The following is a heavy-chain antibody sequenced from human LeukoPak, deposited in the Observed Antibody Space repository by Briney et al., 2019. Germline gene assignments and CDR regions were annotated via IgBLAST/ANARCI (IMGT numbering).Heavy chain of an antibody. D-gene: IGHD6-19*01. V-gene: IGHV1-46*01. CDR2: INPSGGTT. J-gene: IGHJ4*02. Sequence: ASVKVSCKASGYSFTSYYMHWVRQAPGQGLGWVGVINPSGGTTNYAQKFQGRVTMTRDTSTSTVYMELSSLRSEDTAVYYCARGIAVAGTDLDYWGQGTLVTVSS. CDR3: ARGIAVAGTDLDY. CDR1: GYSFTSYY.